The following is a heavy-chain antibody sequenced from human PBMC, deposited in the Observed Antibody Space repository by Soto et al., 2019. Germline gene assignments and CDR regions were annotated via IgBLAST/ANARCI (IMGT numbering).Heavy chain of an antibody. CDR1: GYTFTSYY. V-gene: IGHV1-46*01. D-gene: IGHD3-22*01. CDR3: ARVPMYYYDSSGPDY. J-gene: IGHJ4*02. Sequence: ASVKVSCKASGYTFTSYYMHWVRQAPGQGLEWMGIINPSGGSTSYAQKFQGRVTMTRDTSTSTVYMELSSLRSEDTAVYYCARVPMYYYDSSGPDYWGQGTLVTVSS. CDR2: INPSGGST.